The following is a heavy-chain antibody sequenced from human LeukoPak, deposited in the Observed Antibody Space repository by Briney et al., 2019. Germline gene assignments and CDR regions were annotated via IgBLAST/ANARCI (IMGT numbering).Heavy chain of an antibody. CDR2: INSNGNST. CDR1: GFTFGSYW. D-gene: IGHD1-26*01. V-gene: IGHV3-74*01. J-gene: IGHJ4*02. CDR3: ARGRSGSS. Sequence: GGSLRLSCAASGFTFGSYWMHWVRQAPGRGLVWVSRINSNGNSTLYADSVQGHCTNSTDNAQNTLYLQMNRLRAEDTAVYYCARGRSGSSWGQGTLVTVSS.